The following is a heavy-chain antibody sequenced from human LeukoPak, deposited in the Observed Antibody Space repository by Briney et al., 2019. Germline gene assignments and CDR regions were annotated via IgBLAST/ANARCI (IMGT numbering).Heavy chain of an antibody. J-gene: IGHJ6*02. CDR3: MRDWRYYGMDV. Sequence: GGSLRLSCAAPGFPFSGFWMNWVRKVQGKGLVWVSRNKGDGTSSSYADSVKGRFTISRDNAKNTIYLQLNSLRVDDTAVYYCMRDWRYYGMDVWGQGTTVTVSS. V-gene: IGHV3-74*01. CDR1: GFPFSGFW. D-gene: IGHD1-1*01. CDR2: NKGDGTSS.